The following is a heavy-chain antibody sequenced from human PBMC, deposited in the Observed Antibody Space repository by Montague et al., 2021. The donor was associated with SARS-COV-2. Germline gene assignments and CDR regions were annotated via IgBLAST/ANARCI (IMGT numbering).Heavy chain of an antibody. V-gene: IGHV3-23*01. CDR1: GFTFSSYA. CDR3: AKAITYYHRYGYAFHI. D-gene: IGHD3-10*01. J-gene: IGHJ3*02. CDR2: ISFSGDST. Sequence: SLRISCAASGFTFSSYAMSWVRQAPGKGLEWVSGISFSGDSTYYADSVKGRFTISRDNSKNTLYLQMNSLRAEDTAVYYCAKAITYYHRYGYAFHIWGQGTMVTVSS.